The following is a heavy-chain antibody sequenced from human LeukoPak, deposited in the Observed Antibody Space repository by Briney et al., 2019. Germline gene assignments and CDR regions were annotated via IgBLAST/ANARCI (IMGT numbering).Heavy chain of an antibody. D-gene: IGHD2-15*01. J-gene: IGHJ6*02. Sequence: KPSQTLSLTRSVYGGSFRGYYWSWIPQPPRKGVEWIGEINHSGSTNYNPSFKSRVTISVDTSKNQFSLKLSSVTAADTAVYYCASGRGVVVAANYYYYGMDVWGQGTTVTVSS. CDR1: GGSFRGYY. CDR3: ASGRGVVVAANYYYYGMDV. CDR2: INHSGST. V-gene: IGHV4-34*01.